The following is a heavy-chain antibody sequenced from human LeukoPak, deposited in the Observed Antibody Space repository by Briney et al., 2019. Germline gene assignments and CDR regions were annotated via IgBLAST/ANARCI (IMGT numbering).Heavy chain of an antibody. Sequence: ASVKVSCKASGYTFINYGITWVRQAPGQGLEWMGWIITYNGNTYYAQNFQGRVTMTADTSTSTAYMEVRSLRSDDTAVYYCARLSPPIASFCSGGTCYSGGFDPWGQGTLVTVSS. CDR1: GYTFINYG. CDR3: ARLSPPIASFCSGGTCYSGGFDP. D-gene: IGHD2-15*01. CDR2: IITYNGNT. J-gene: IGHJ5*02. V-gene: IGHV1-18*01.